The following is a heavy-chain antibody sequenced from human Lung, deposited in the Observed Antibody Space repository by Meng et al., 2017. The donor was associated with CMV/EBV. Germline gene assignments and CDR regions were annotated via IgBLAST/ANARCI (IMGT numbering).Heavy chain of an antibody. D-gene: IGHD5/OR15-5a*01. CDR2: ISNGGAYI. J-gene: IGHJ6*02. CDR3: ARDVSPRSSVYFAIYYFYALDV. V-gene: IGHV3-21*01. CDR1: GFMFSDYS. Sequence: GGSXRLXCAASGFMFSDYSMNWVRQAPGKGLEWVSSISNGGAYIYYADSVKGRFTISRDNAQNSLYLQMNSLRAEDTAVYYCARDVSPRSSVYFAIYYFYALDVGXQGTXVTGSS.